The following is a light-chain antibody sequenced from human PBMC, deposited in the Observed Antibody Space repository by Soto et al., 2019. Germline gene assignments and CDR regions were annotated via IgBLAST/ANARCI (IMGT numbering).Light chain of an antibody. CDR1: SSDVGGYNY. CDR3: SSYTSSSTLEV. CDR2: DVS. J-gene: IGLJ3*02. Sequence: QSVLTQPASVSGSPGQSITISCSGTSSDVGGYNYVSWYQQHPGKAPKLMIYDVSNRPSGVSNRFSGSKSGNTASLTISGLQAEDEADYYCSSYTSSSTLEVCGGGTKVTVL. V-gene: IGLV2-14*01.